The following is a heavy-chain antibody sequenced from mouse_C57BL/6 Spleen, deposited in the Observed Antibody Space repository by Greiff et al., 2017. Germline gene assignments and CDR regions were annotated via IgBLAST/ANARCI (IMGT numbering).Heavy chain of an antibody. V-gene: IGHV14-2*01. D-gene: IGHD4-1*02. CDR3: ARSNNWDGGYFDY. CDR2: IDPEDGET. Sequence: VQLQQSGAELVKPGASVKLSCTASGFNIKDYYMHWVKQRTEQGLEWIGRIDPEDGETKSAPKFQGKATITADTSSNTAYLQLSSLTSEDTAVYYCARSNNWDGGYFDYWGQGTTLTVSS. J-gene: IGHJ2*01. CDR1: GFNIKDYY.